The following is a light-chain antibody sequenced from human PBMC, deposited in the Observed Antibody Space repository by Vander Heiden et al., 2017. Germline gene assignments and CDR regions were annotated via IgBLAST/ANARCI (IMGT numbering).Light chain of an antibody. CDR3: QQYYSRFRR. V-gene: IGKV4-1*01. Sequence: DIVMTPSPDSLAVSLGERATINCKSSQSVLSSSNNKNYLAWYQQKPGQPPKLLIYWASTRESGVPDRFSGSGSGTDFTLTISSLQAEDVAVYYCQQYYSRFRRFGQGTKVEFK. CDR1: QSVLSSSNNKNY. J-gene: IGKJ1*01. CDR2: WAS.